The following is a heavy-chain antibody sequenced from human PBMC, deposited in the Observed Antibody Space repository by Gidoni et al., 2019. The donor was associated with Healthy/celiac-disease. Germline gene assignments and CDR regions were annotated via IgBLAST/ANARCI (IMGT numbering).Heavy chain of an antibody. CDR2: IIPIFGTA. Sequence: QVQLVQSGAEVKTPGSSVQVSCKASGGTFSRYAISWVRQAPGQGLEWMGGIIPIFGTANYAQKFQGRVTITADESTSTAYMELSSLRSEDTAVYYCARGPRANYDFWSGYYPFDYWGQGTLVTVSS. CDR1: GGTFSRYA. D-gene: IGHD3-3*01. CDR3: ARGPRANYDFWSGYYPFDY. J-gene: IGHJ4*02. V-gene: IGHV1-69*01.